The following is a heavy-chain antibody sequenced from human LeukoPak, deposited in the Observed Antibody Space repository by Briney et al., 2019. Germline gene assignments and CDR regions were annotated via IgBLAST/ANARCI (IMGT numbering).Heavy chain of an antibody. Sequence: PGGSLRLSCAASGFTFNSYGIHWVRQAPGRGLEWVAFIRYDGSSKYYVDSVKGRFTISRDNSKNTLYLQMNSLRAEDTAVYYCARVTYGSGTYGAFDYWGQGTLVTVSS. CDR1: GFTFNSYG. CDR3: ARVTYGSGTYGAFDY. D-gene: IGHD3-10*01. CDR2: IRYDGSSK. J-gene: IGHJ4*02. V-gene: IGHV3-30*02.